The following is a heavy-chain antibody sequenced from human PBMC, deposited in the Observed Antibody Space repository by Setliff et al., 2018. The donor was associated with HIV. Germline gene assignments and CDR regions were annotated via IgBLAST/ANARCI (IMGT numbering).Heavy chain of an antibody. V-gene: IGHV3-9*01. CDR2: ISWNSGSI. D-gene: IGHD3-22*01. CDR3: FRRGAWYPMRMIVVAGLIS. CDR1: GFTFDDYA. J-gene: IGHJ4*02. Sequence: GGSLRLSCAASGFTFDDYAMHWVRQAPGKGLEWVSGISWNSGSIGYADSVKGRFIISRDNAKNSLYLQMNSLRTEDTALYYCFRRGAWYPMRMIVVAGLISWGQGTLVTVSS.